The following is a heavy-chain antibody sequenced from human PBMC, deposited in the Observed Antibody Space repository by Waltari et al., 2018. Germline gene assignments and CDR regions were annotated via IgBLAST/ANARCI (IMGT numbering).Heavy chain of an antibody. D-gene: IGHD2-8*01. V-gene: IGHV1-18*01. J-gene: IGHJ4*02. CDR1: GYTFNSYA. Sequence: VQLVQSETEARKPGSSVMVSCTTSGYTFNSYACSWVRQAPGQGREWMGWVSDYNGDTIYAQKFQDRLTLTTETSTTTSYMELRNLRSDDTAIFYCARVSTNNGPGDLDYWGQGTLVTVSA. CDR2: VSDYNGDT. CDR3: ARVSTNNGPGDLDY.